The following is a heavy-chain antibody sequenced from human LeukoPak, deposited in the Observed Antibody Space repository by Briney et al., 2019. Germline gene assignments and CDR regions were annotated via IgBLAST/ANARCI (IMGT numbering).Heavy chain of an antibody. Sequence: GGSLRLSCATSGFSFSRSWMDWVRQAPGKGLEWEANIKEDGSETHHVDSAKGRFTISRDNAKNSLFLQVDNLRVEDTAIYYCSRSLNYWGQGTLVTVSP. CDR1: GFSFSRSW. CDR3: SRSLNY. CDR2: IKEDGSET. V-gene: IGHV3-7*01. J-gene: IGHJ4*02.